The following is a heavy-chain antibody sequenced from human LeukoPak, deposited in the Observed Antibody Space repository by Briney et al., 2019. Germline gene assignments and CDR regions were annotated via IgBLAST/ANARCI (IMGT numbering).Heavy chain of an antibody. J-gene: IGHJ4*02. CDR3: ARDAQGSFDY. CDR2: INSDGNSA. Sequence: PGGSLRLSCAASGFTFNSYWMHRVRQAPGKGLVWVSRINSDGNSASYAESVRGRFPISRDNGKNTLYLQMNSLRAEDTAVYYCARDAQGSFDYWGQGTLVTVSS. CDR1: GFTFNSYW. V-gene: IGHV3-74*01.